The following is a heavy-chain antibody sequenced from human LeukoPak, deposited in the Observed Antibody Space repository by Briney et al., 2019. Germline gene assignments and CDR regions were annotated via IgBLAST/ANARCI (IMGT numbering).Heavy chain of an antibody. V-gene: IGHV4-59*01. CDR1: GGSMSTYY. J-gene: IGHJ4*02. D-gene: IGHD1-14*01. CDR3: AGMRITTPTHRTLDY. Sequence: SATVSLTCTVSGGSMSTYYWTWIRQPPGKGLEWIGFIYYTGSTNYYPSLKSRVTISVDTSKNQFALKLSSVTAADTAVYYCAGMRITTPTHRTLDYWGEGTLVSVST. CDR2: IYYTGST.